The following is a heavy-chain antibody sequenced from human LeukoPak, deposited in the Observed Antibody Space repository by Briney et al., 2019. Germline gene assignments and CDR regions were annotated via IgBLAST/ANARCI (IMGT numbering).Heavy chain of an antibody. D-gene: IGHD5-18*01. CDR1: GFPFSSYG. CDR2: IWYDGSNK. CDR3: ARGSGYSYGYGIDY. Sequence: GGSLRLSCAASGFPFSSYGMHWVRQAPGKGLEWVAIIWYDGSNKYHADSVKGRFTISRDNSKNTLYLQMNSLRAEDTALYYCARGSGYSYGYGIDYWGQGTLVTVSS. J-gene: IGHJ4*02. V-gene: IGHV3-33*01.